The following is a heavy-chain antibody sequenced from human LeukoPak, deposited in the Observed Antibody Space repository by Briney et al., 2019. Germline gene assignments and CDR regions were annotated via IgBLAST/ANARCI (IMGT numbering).Heavy chain of an antibody. V-gene: IGHV4-39*07. Sequence: SETLSLTCTVSGGSISSSSYYWGWIRQPPGKGLEWIGSIYYSGSTYYNPSLKSRVTISVDTSKNQFSLKLSSVTAADTAVYYCARDGLGSGSLNWFDPWGQGTLVTVSS. CDR2: IYYSGST. CDR3: ARDGLGSGSLNWFDP. J-gene: IGHJ5*02. D-gene: IGHD3-10*02. CDR1: GGSISSSSYY.